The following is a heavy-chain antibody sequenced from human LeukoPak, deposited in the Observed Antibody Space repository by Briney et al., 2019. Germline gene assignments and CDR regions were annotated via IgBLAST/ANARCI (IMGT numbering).Heavy chain of an antibody. D-gene: IGHD6-19*01. J-gene: IGHJ4*02. CDR2: ISYDGSNK. CDR1: GFTFSSYW. Sequence: ALRLSCAASGFTFSSYWMSWVRQAPGKGLEWVAVISYDGSNKYYADSVKGRFTISRDNSKNTLYLQMNSLRAEDTAVYYCARDRYSSGWYEDYWGQGTLVTVSS. V-gene: IGHV3-30-3*01. CDR3: ARDRYSSGWYEDY.